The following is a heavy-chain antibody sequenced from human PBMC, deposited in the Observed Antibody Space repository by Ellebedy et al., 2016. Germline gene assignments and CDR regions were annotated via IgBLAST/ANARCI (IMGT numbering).Heavy chain of an antibody. CDR3: ARGVGSGWFDP. D-gene: IGHD2-15*01. J-gene: IGHJ5*02. CDR1: GFTVSTNY. V-gene: IGHV3-53*01. CDR2: IFSDGNT. Sequence: GESLKISCAASGFTVSTNYMEWVRQAPGKGLEWVSAIFSDGNTYYADSVKGRFPISRDNSTNTLYLQMNSLRAEDTAVYYCARGVGSGWFDPWGQGTLVTVSS.